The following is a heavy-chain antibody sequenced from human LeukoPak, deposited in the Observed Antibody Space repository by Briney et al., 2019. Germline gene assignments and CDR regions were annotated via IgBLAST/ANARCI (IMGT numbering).Heavy chain of an antibody. CDR3: ARPRPGGNWNYFDY. J-gene: IGHJ4*02. D-gene: IGHD1-1*01. V-gene: IGHV5-51*01. Sequence: GESLKISCKGSGYTFSTYWIVWVRQMPGKGLEWMGIIYPGDSETRYSPSLQGQVTMSVDRSISTAYLQWSSLKASDTAMYYCARPRPGGNWNYFDYWGQGTLVTVSS. CDR2: IYPGDSET. CDR1: GYTFSTYW.